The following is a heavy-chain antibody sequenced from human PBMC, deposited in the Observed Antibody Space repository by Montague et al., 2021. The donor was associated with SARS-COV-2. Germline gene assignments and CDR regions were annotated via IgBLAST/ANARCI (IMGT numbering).Heavy chain of an antibody. D-gene: IGHD3-3*01. V-gene: IGHV3-21*01. CDR2: ISYGSSYI. CDR1: GFTFSSYS. J-gene: IGHJ6*02. Sequence: SLRLSCAASGFTFSSYSMNWVRQAPGKGLEWVSSISYGSSYIYYADSVKGRFTISRDNAKNSLYLQMNSLRAEDTAVYYRARGGGRRVTIFGVVDYYYGTDVWGQGTTVTVSS. CDR3: ARGGGRRVTIFGVVDYYYGTDV.